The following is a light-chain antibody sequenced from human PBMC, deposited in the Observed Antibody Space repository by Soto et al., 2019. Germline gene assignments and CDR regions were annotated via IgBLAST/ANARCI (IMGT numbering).Light chain of an antibody. CDR2: GAS. Sequence: TQCPGTPSWYPVSRATLSCRASQSVSSSYLAWYQQKPGQAPRLLIYGASSRATGIPDRFSGSGSGTDFTLTISRLEPEDFAVYYCQQYGSSPTFGPGTKVDIK. CDR1: QSVSSSY. J-gene: IGKJ3*01. V-gene: IGKV3-20*01. CDR3: QQYGSSPT.